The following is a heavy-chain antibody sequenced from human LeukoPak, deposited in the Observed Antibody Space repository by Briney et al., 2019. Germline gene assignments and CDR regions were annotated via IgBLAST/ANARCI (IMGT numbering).Heavy chain of an antibody. Sequence: SETLSLTCTVSGGSISSSDYYWGWIRQPPGKGLEWIGSIYYSGSTYYNPSLKSRVTISVDTSKNQFSLKLSSVTAADTAVYYCARDPGTYNWFDPWGQGTLVTVSS. V-gene: IGHV4-39*07. CDR3: ARDPGTYNWFDP. CDR1: GGSISSSDYY. CDR2: IYYSGST. J-gene: IGHJ5*02.